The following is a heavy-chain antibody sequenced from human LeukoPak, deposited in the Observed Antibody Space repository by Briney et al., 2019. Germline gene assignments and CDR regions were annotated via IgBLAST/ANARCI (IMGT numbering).Heavy chain of an antibody. CDR3: ASNGFWSGYPYSYYYYYYMDV. V-gene: IGHV3-23*01. CDR2: VSDTGGST. CDR1: GFSFSTFA. J-gene: IGHJ6*03. Sequence: PGGSLRLSCAASGFSFSTFAMNWVRQAPGKGLEWVSAVSDTGGSTYYADSVKGRFTVSRDNSKNTLYLQMNSLRAEDTAVYYCASNGFWSGYPYSYYYYYYMDVWGKGTTVTVSS. D-gene: IGHD3-3*01.